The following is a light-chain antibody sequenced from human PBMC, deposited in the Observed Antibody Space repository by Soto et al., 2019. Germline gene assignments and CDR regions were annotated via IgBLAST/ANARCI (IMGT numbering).Light chain of an antibody. J-gene: IGKJ1*01. Sequence: EVVLTQSPDTLSLSPGETATLSCRASQSLRPTYLAWYQQKPGQAPRLLIYGASFRATDIPNRFSGRGSGTDFTLSISRLEPEDFAVYYCQQYVTSPRTFGQVTKVDIK. CDR3: QQYVTSPRT. CDR2: GAS. CDR1: QSLRPTY. V-gene: IGKV3-20*01.